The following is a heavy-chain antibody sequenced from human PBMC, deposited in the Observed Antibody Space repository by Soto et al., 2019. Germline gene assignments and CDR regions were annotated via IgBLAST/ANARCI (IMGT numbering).Heavy chain of an antibody. D-gene: IGHD2-2*01. CDR1: GFTFSSYA. V-gene: IGHV3-23*01. CDR3: AKNNCSRTSCYRIGYYFDY. CDR2: ISGSGGST. Sequence: EVQLLESGGGLVQPGGSLRLSCAASGFTFSSYAMSWVRQAPGKGLEWVSAISGSGGSTYYADSVKGRFTISRDNSKNTLYLQMNSLRAEDTAVYYCAKNNCSRTSCYRIGYYFDYWGQGTLVTVSS. J-gene: IGHJ4*02.